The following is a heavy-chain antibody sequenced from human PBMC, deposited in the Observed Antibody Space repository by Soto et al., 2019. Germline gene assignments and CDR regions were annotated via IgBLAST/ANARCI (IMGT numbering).Heavy chain of an antibody. CDR2: IFSSGTT. V-gene: IGHV4-59*01. CDR1: GGSISRYY. J-gene: IGHJ6*02. CDR3: AREYYDFWSVTYSYYGMDV. Sequence: SETLSLTCSVSGGSISRYYWSWIRQPRGRGLEWIGNIFSSGTTNYHPSLKSRVTVSVDTSKNQVSLILNAVTAADTAVYYCAREYYDFWSVTYSYYGMDVWGHGTTVTVSS. D-gene: IGHD3-3*01.